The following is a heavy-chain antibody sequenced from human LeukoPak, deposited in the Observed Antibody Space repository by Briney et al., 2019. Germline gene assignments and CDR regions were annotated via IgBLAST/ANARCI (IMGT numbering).Heavy chain of an antibody. CDR3: ARAIRNYDILTGYYDSTAEFDY. D-gene: IGHD3-9*01. CDR2: INHSGST. CDR1: GYSISSGYY. V-gene: IGHV4-38-2*02. J-gene: IGHJ4*02. Sequence: SETLSLTCTVSGYSISSGYYWGWIRQPPGKGLEWIGEINHSGSTNYNPSLKSRVTISVDTSKKQFSLKLRSVTAEDTAVYYCARAIRNYDILTGYYDSTAEFDYWGQGTLVTVSS.